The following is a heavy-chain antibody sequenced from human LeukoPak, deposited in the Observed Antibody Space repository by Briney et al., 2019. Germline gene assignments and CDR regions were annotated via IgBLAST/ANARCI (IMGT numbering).Heavy chain of an antibody. J-gene: IGHJ4*02. Sequence: PGRSLRLSCAASGFNVSSNYMSWVRQAPGKGLEWVSVLYSVGGTYDADSVQGRFTISRHNSRNTLYLQLNSLRPEDTAVYYCARGAYGGPFDCWGQGTLVTVSS. CDR2: LYSVGGT. CDR3: ARGAYGGPFDC. V-gene: IGHV3-53*04. D-gene: IGHD4/OR15-4a*01. CDR1: GFNVSSNY.